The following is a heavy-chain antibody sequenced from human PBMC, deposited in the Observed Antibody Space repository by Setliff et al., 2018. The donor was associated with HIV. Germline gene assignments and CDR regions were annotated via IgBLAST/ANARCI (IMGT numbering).Heavy chain of an antibody. CDR1: GDSTSSSSPY. Sequence: SETLSLTCTVSGDSTSSSSPYWGWIRQPPGKGLEWIGSTYYSGSTYYNPSLKSRVTISVDTSKNQFSLKLNSVTAADTAVYYCARARGYTYGYIDSWAQGTLVTVSS. D-gene: IGHD5-18*01. J-gene: IGHJ4*02. CDR3: ARARGYTYGYIDS. CDR2: TYYSGST. V-gene: IGHV4-39*01.